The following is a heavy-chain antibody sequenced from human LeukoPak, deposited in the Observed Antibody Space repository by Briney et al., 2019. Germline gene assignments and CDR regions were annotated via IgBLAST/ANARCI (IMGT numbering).Heavy chain of an antibody. J-gene: IGHJ6*03. CDR3: ARHPYYYYYMDV. CDR2: IYYSGST. V-gene: IGHV4-39*01. Sequence: SETLSLTCSVSGGSISSSSYYWVWIRQPPGKGVEWIGSIYYSGSTYYNPSLTSRVTISVDMSKTQFSLNLNSVTAADTAVYYCARHPYYYYYMDVWGKGTTVTVSS. CDR1: GGSISSSSYY.